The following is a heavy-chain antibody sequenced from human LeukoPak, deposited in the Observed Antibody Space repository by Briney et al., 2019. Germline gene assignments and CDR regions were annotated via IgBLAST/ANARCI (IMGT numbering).Heavy chain of an antibody. Sequence: TGGSLRLSCAASGFTFSTYAMSWVRQAPGKGLEWVSTIGATTTNTNYADSVKGRFTISRDNSENTLFLQMNSLRAEDSAVYYCAKRDYSSGQYGMDVWGQGTTVTVS. CDR1: GFTFSTYA. J-gene: IGHJ6*02. CDR3: AKRDYSSGQYGMDV. D-gene: IGHD4-11*01. CDR2: IGATTTNT. V-gene: IGHV3-23*01.